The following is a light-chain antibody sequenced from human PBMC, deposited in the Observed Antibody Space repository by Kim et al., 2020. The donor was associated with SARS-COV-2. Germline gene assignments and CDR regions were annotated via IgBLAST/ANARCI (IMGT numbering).Light chain of an antibody. CDR2: RDT. J-gene: IGLJ2*01. CDR1: NIGTKN. CDR3: QVWDSSTWV. Sequence: VAPGQTARITCGGNNIGTKNVHWYQQKPGQAPVLVIYRDTNRPSGIPERFSGSNSGNTATLTISRAQAGDEADYYCQVWDSSTWVFGGGTQLTVL. V-gene: IGLV3-9*01.